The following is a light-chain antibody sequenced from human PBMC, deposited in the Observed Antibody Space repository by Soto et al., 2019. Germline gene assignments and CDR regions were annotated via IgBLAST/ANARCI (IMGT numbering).Light chain of an antibody. Sequence: QSVLTQPPSVSGAPGQRVTISCTGSSSNIGAHYDVHWYQQLPGTAPKLLIYGNSNRPSGVPDRFSGSKSGTSASLAITGLQAEDEADYYCQSYDSSLSAFYVFGTGTKVTVL. V-gene: IGLV1-40*01. CDR2: GNS. J-gene: IGLJ1*01. CDR1: SSNIGAHYD. CDR3: QSYDSSLSAFYV.